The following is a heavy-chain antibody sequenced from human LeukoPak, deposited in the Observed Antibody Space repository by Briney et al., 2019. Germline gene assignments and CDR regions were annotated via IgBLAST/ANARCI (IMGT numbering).Heavy chain of an antibody. V-gene: IGHV5-51*01. Sequence: GESLKISFKGSGYDFPRRWIGWVRQMAGRGLEWMGTIYPGDANIDIGYSPSFQGQVTISADKSISTAYLQWSSLRASDTAMYYCARQRSRDGYNYDGFDIWGQGTMVTVSS. CDR3: ARQRSRDGYNYDGFDI. J-gene: IGHJ3*02. CDR2: IYPGDANIDI. D-gene: IGHD5-24*01. CDR1: GYDFPRRW.